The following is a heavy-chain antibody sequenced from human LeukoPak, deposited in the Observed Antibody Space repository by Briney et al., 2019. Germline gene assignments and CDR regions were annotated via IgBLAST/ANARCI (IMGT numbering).Heavy chain of an antibody. V-gene: IGHV4-59*01. CDR2: IYYSGST. J-gene: IGHJ5*02. CDR3: ARDRHGSGSAHSFDP. D-gene: IGHD3-10*01. Sequence: SETLSLTGTVSGGSISSYYWSWIRQPPGKGLEWIGYIYYSGSTNYNPPLKSRVTISVDTSKNQFSLKLSSVTAPDTAVYYCARDRHGSGSAHSFDPWGQGTLVTVSS. CDR1: GGSISSYY.